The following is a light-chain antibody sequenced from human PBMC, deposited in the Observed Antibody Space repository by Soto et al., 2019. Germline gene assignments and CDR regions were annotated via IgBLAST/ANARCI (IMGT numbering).Light chain of an antibody. CDR3: QQSSSIPYT. CDR2: AAS. CDR1: QSISNR. Sequence: DIQMTQSPTSLSASVGDRVTITCRASQSISNRLNWYQHKPGKAPNLLIYAASSLHSGVPSRFSGSGSGTDFTLTISSLQPEDFGTYYCQQSSSIPYTFGQGTNL. V-gene: IGKV1-39*01. J-gene: IGKJ2*01.